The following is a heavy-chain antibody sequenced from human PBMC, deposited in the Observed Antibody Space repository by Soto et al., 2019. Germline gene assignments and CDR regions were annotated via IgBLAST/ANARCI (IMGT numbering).Heavy chain of an antibody. D-gene: IGHD1-26*01. CDR3: AKGGAIVAAGTRVYLYNALDV. Sequence: QVQLVQSGTEVKRPGDSVKVSCKASGYTFTGYYVHWVRQAPGQGLEWMGWINPNSGDTYLAQRLQGRVTMNRDTSIETAYMELRGLTSDDTAEYYCAKGGAIVAAGTRVYLYNALDVWGQGTTVTVSS. CDR1: GYTFTGYY. CDR2: INPNSGDT. J-gene: IGHJ6*02. V-gene: IGHV1-2*02.